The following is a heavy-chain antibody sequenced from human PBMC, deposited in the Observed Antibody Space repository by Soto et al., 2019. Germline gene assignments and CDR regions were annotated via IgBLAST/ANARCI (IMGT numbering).Heavy chain of an antibody. V-gene: IGHV1-18*01. CDR1: GYTFTSYG. Sequence: QVQLVQSGAEVKKPGASVKVSCKASGYTFTSYGISWVRQAPGQGLEWMGWISAHNGNTNYAQKLQGRVTMTTDTSTSTAYMELRSLRSDDTAVYYCARDDPIAVAGTDYYYYGMDVWGQGTTVTVSS. D-gene: IGHD6-19*01. CDR3: ARDDPIAVAGTDYYYYGMDV. CDR2: ISAHNGNT. J-gene: IGHJ6*02.